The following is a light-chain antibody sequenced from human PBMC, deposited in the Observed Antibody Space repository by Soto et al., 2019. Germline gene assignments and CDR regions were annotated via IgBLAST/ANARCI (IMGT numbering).Light chain of an antibody. CDR2: GAS. CDR3: QEYGSSAPIT. Sequence: EIVLTQSPGTLSLSPGERATLSCRASQSVSSSYFAGYQQKPGQAPRLLIYGASIRATGIPDRFSGSGSGTDFTLTITRLEAKDFAVYYCQEYGSSAPITFGQGTRVEIK. CDR1: QSVSSSY. J-gene: IGKJ5*01. V-gene: IGKV3-20*01.